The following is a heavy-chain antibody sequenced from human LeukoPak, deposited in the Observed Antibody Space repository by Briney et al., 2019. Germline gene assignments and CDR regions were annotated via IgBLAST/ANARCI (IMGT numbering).Heavy chain of an antibody. CDR2: ISAYNGNT. V-gene: IGHV1-18*01. Sequence: ASVKVSCKASGYTFTSYGISWVRQAPGQGLEWMGWISAYNGNTNYAQKLQGRVTMTTDTSTSTAYMELRSLRSDDTAVYYCARVNCSSTSCSRGYGMDVWGQGTTVTVSS. J-gene: IGHJ6*02. CDR1: GYTFTSYG. D-gene: IGHD2-2*01. CDR3: ARVNCSSTSCSRGYGMDV.